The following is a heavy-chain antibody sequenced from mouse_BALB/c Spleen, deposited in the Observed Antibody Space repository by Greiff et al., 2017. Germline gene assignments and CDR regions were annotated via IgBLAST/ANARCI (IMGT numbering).Heavy chain of an antibody. CDR3: AIANWHYFDY. J-gene: IGHJ2*01. D-gene: IGHD4-1*01. Sequence: ESGPGLVKPSQSLSLTCSVTGYSITSGYYWNWIRQFPGNKLEWMGYISYDGSNNYNPSLKNRISITRDTSKNQFFLKLNSVTTEDTATYYCAIANWHYFDYWGQGTTLTVSS. CDR1: GYSITSGYY. V-gene: IGHV3-6*02. CDR2: ISYDGSN.